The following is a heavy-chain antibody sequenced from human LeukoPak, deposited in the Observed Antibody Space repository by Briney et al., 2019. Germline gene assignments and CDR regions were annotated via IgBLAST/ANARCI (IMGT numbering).Heavy chain of an antibody. CDR1: GFTFSSYS. J-gene: IGHJ5*02. V-gene: IGHV3-21*01. CDR2: ISSSSSYI. CDR3: ARDYDSSGYYGWFDP. D-gene: IGHD3-22*01. Sequence: GGSLRLSCAASGFTFSSYSMNWVRQAPGKGLEWVSSISSSSSYIYYADSVKGRFTISRDNAKNSLYLQMNSLRAEDTAVYYCARDYDSSGYYGWFDPWGQGTLVTVSS.